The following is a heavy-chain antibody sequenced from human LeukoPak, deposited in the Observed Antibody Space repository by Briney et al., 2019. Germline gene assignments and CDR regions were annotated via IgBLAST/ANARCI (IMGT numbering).Heavy chain of an antibody. D-gene: IGHD3-10*01. J-gene: IGHJ4*02. CDR3: ASLAYYGSGSYSHPSDVDY. CDR1: GFTFSSYD. Sequence: PGGSLRLSCAASGFTFSSYDMNWVRQAPGKGLEWVSSIDSSGGYMFYADSVKGRFIISRDNAKDSLYLQMNSLRAEDTALYYCASLAYYGSGSYSHPSDVDYWGQGTLVTVSS. V-gene: IGHV3-21*04. CDR2: IDSSGGYM.